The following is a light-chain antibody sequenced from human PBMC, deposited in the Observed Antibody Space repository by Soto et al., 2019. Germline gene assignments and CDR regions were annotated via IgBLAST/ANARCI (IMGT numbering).Light chain of an antibody. V-gene: IGKV3-20*01. CDR1: QSVSSAY. CDR3: QQSGSSFYT. Sequence: EILLTQSPGTLSLSPGERATLSCRASQSVSSAYLAWYQQIPGQAPRLLIYGASSRATGIPDRFSGSGSGTDFTLTISGLEPEAFAVYYCQQSGSSFYTFGQGTKLEI. CDR2: GAS. J-gene: IGKJ2*01.